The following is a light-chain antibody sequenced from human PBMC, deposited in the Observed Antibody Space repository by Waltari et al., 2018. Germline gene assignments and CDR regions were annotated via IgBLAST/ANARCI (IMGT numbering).Light chain of an antibody. Sequence: QSVLSQPASLSGSPGQSITTSCRGTSRSVGGYDYVPWYLQHPGQVPRLILYDVNNRPSGISSRFSGSKFGNLASLTISDLQPDDEADYYCASYVVGGARVFGGGTKLTVL. J-gene: IGLJ3*02. CDR2: DVN. CDR3: ASYVVGGARV. CDR1: SRSVGGYDY. V-gene: IGLV2-14*03.